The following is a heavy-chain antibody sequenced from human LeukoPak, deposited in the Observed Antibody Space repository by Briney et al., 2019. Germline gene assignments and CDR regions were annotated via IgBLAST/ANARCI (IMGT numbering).Heavy chain of an antibody. V-gene: IGHV1-69*13. D-gene: IGHD6-6*01. Sequence: SVKVSCKASGGTFSSYAISWVRQAPGQGLEWMGGIIPIFGTANYAQKFQGRVTITADESTSTAYMELSSLRSEDTAVYYCARYRSSSSWFDPWGQGTLVTVSS. J-gene: IGHJ5*02. CDR3: ARYRSSSSWFDP. CDR2: IIPIFGTA. CDR1: GGTFSSYA.